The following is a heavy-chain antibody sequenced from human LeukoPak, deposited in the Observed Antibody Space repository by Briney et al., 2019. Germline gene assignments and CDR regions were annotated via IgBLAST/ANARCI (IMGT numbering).Heavy chain of an antibody. CDR1: GGSISSGDYY. V-gene: IGHV4-30-4*01. J-gene: IGHJ2*01. D-gene: IGHD3-22*01. CDR3: ARVGRYYDSSGSFDL. CDR2: IYYSGST. Sequence: SETLSLTCTVSGGSISSGDYYWSWIRQPPGKGLEWIGYIYYSGSTYYNPSLKSRVTISVDTSKNQFSLKLTSVTAADTAVYFCARVGRYYDSSGSFDLWGRGTLVTVSS.